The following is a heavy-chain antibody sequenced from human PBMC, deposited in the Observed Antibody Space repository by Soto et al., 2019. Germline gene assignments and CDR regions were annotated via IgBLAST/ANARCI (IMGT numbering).Heavy chain of an antibody. D-gene: IGHD2-8*01. Sequence: EVQLVETGGGLIQPGGSLRLSCAVSGFTVSSNYMNWVRRAPGKGLEWVSVIYSGGTTDYADSVKGRFTISRDSSNNTLYRLTNSLRAEDTAVYYCARGLSLSEWWFDYWGQGTLVTVSS. CDR1: GFTVSSNY. CDR3: ARGLSLSEWWFDY. V-gene: IGHV3-53*02. CDR2: IYSGGTT. J-gene: IGHJ4*02.